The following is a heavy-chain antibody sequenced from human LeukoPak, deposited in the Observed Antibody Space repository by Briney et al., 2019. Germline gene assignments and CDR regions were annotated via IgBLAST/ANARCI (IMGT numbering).Heavy chain of an antibody. V-gene: IGHV4-39*01. J-gene: IGHJ4*02. CDR1: GGSISSSSYY. CDR2: IYYSGST. Sequence: PSETLSLTCTVSGGSISSSSYYWGWIRQPPGKGLEWIGSIYYSGSTYYNPSLKSRVTISVDTSKNQFSLKLSSLTAADTAVYYCARHVASHDYGDYYFDYWGQGTLVTVSS. D-gene: IGHD4-17*01. CDR3: ARHVASHDYGDYYFDY.